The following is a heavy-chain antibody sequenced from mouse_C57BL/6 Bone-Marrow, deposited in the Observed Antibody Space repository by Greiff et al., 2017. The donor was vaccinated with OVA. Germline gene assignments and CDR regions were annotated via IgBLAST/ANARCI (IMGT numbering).Heavy chain of an antibody. V-gene: IGHV1-19*01. CDR2: INPYNGGT. Sequence: EVQLQQSGPVLVKPGASVQMFCKASGYTFTDYYMNWVKQSHGKSLEWIGVINPYNGGTSYNQKFKGKATLTVAKSSSTAYMELNSLTSEDSAVYYCARSGLLYRYYAMDYWGQGTSVTVSS. J-gene: IGHJ4*01. D-gene: IGHD2-12*01. CDR3: ARSGLLYRYYAMDY. CDR1: GYTFTDYY.